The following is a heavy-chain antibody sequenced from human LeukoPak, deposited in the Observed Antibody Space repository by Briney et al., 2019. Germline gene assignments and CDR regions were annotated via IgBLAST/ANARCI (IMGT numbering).Heavy chain of an antibody. CDR3: ARGDSYYYDSSGYYY. D-gene: IGHD3-22*01. V-gene: IGHV3-74*01. CDR1: GFTFSSYW. J-gene: IGHJ4*02. CDR2: IKSDGTST. Sequence: GGSLRLSCAASGFTFSSYWMHWVRQVPGKGLVWVAYIKSDGTSTNYADSMKGRFTFSRDNAKNTLYLQMNSLRAEDTAVYYCARGDSYYYDSSGYYYWGQGTLVTVSS.